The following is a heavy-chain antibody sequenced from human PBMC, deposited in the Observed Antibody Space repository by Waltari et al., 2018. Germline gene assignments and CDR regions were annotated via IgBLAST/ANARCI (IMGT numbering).Heavy chain of an antibody. J-gene: IGHJ4*01. V-gene: IGHV3-23*01. CDR3: AKDNRAPISGSPTYYFDH. D-gene: IGHD3-10*01. CDR1: GFTFSNFA. CDR2: ISESGRST. Sequence: LESGGAMVQSGGSLRLSCSVYGFTFSNFALAWVRRAPGKGLEWVSVISESGRSTLYTDSVRGRFTISRDNSRNTLYLEMNSLRVEDAAIYYCAKDNRAPISGSPTYYFDHWGHGTVVTVSP.